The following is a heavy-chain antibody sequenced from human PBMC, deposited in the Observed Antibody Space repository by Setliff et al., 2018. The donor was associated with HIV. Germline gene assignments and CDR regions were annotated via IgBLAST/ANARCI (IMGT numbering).Heavy chain of an antibody. CDR1: GYSFSDYW. Sequence: PGESLKISCKASGYSFSDYWIGWVRQMPGKGLEWMGIIFPDDSDTRYSPSFQGHVTISADKSISTAYLQWSSLKASDTAIYYCARDGLYFCSGGSCHFGPHYYYGMDVWGQGTTVTVSS. D-gene: IGHD2-15*01. V-gene: IGHV5-51*01. CDR2: IFPDDSDT. CDR3: ARDGLYFCSGGSCHFGPHYYYGMDV. J-gene: IGHJ6*02.